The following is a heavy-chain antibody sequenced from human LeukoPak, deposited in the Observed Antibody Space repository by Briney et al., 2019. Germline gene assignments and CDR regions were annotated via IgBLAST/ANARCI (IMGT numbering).Heavy chain of an antibody. V-gene: IGHV4-38-2*02. CDR2: IHNSGST. CDR3: ARRYPSVRGANLRPQEVRKYYFDY. D-gene: IGHD3-10*01. Sequence: SETLSLTCTVSGYSITSGYYWGWIRQPPGKALEWIGSIHNSGSTSYNPSLQSRVTISVDTSKNQFSLKLRSVTAADTAVYYCARRYPSVRGANLRPQEVRKYYFDYWGQGSLVTVSS. J-gene: IGHJ4*02. CDR1: GYSITSGYY.